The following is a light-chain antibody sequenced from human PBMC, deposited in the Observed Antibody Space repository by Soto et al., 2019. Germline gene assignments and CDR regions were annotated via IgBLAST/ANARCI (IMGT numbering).Light chain of an antibody. J-gene: IGKJ5*01. CDR3: QQRRNWPIT. CDR1: QSVSNY. CDR2: DTS. V-gene: IGKV3-11*01. Sequence: EIVLTQSPATLSLSPGERATLSCRASQSVSNYVDWYQQKRGQAPRLLIYDTSNRATGIPVRFSGSGSGTDFTLTISGLEAEDFAVYYCQQRRNWPITFGQGTRVEIK.